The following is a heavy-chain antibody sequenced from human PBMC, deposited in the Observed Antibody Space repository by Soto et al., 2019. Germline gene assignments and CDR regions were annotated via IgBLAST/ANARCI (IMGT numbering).Heavy chain of an antibody. J-gene: IGHJ4*02. CDR1: GYTFTSYG. CDR3: ARDIAYCGGDCYQFDY. V-gene: IGHV1-18*01. D-gene: IGHD2-21*01. Sequence: QVQLVQSGAEVTKPGASVKVSCKASGYTFTSYGISWVRQAPGQGLEWMGWISAYNGNTNYVQKLQGRVTMTTDTSTSTAYMELRSLRSDDTAVYYCARDIAYCGGDCYQFDYWGQGTLVTVSS. CDR2: ISAYNGNT.